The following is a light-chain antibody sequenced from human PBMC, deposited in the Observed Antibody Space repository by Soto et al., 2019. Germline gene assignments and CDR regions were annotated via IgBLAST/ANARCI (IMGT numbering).Light chain of an antibody. CDR3: SSYTSSSTYV. CDR2: EVT. Sequence: QFALTQPASVSGSPGQSITISCTGTGSVVGGYDYVSWYQHHPGKAPKVMIYEVTNRPSGVSNRFSGSKSGNTASLTISGLLAEDEADYYCSSYTSSSTYVFGTGTKVTVL. J-gene: IGLJ1*01. CDR1: GSVVGGYDY. V-gene: IGLV2-14*01.